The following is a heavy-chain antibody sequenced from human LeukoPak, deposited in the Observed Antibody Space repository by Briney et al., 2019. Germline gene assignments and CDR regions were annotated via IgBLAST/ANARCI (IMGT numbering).Heavy chain of an antibody. Sequence: GGSLRLSCAGSGFTFSSYAMSWVRQAPGKGLEWVSAISGSGGSTYYADSVKGRFTISRDNSKNTLYLQMNSLRAEDTAVYYCASAASSSWYYFDYWGQGTLVTVSS. D-gene: IGHD6-13*01. CDR1: GFTFSSYA. J-gene: IGHJ4*02. CDR3: ASAASSSWYYFDY. CDR2: ISGSGGST. V-gene: IGHV3-23*01.